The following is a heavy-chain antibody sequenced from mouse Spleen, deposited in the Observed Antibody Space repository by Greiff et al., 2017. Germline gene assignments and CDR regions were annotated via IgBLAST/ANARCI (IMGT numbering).Heavy chain of an antibody. CDR3: AREGLGRGDY. Sequence: EVKVVESGGGLVKPGGSLKLSCAASGFTFSSYAMSWVRQTPEKRLEWVATISSGGSYTYYPDSVKGRFTISRDNAKNTLYLQMSSLRSEDTAMYYCAREGLGRGDYWGQGTTLTVSS. CDR2: ISSGGSYT. CDR1: GFTFSSYA. D-gene: IGHD4-1*01. J-gene: IGHJ2*01. V-gene: IGHV5-9-1*01.